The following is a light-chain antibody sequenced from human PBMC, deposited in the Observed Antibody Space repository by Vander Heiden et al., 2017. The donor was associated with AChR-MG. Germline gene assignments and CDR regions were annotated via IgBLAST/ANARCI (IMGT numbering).Light chain of an antibody. V-gene: IGKV3-20*01. J-gene: IGKJ1*01. CDR2: GAS. CDR1: QSVSARY. CDR3: QQYGTSPTWT. Sequence: EIVLTQSPGTLSLSPGERAPLPCRASQSVSARYLAWYQQKPGQAPRLLIYGASSRATGIPDRFSGSGSGTDFTLTISRLDPEDFAVYYCQQYGTSPTWTFGQGTQVEIK.